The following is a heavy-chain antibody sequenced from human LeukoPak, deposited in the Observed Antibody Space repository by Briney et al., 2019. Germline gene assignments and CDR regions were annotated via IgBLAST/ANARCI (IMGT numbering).Heavy chain of an antibody. Sequence: SQTLSLTCAISGDSVSGGSAGWNWIRQSPSRGLEWLGRIYYRSKWYSDYAISLKSRITINPDTSRNQFSLQLNSVTHDDTAVYYCTGGGLVRGTLHWFYPWGQGTLVTVSS. D-gene: IGHD3-10*01. CDR1: GDSVSGGSAG. J-gene: IGHJ5*02. CDR3: TGGGLVRGTLHWFYP. V-gene: IGHV6-1*01. CDR2: IYYRSKWYS.